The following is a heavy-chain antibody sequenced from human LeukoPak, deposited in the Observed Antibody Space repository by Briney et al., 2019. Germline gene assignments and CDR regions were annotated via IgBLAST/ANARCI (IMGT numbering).Heavy chain of an antibody. J-gene: IGHJ4*02. Sequence: PGGSLRLSCAASGFTFSSYTMSWVRQAPGEGLKWLSAINNRGSSTYYAGSVKDRFTISRDNSENTLYLQMNSLTVDDTAVYFCAKERQTGDYFTSDYWGQGTLVTVSS. D-gene: IGHD4-17*01. CDR3: AKERQTGDYFTSDY. V-gene: IGHV3-23*01. CDR2: INNRGSST. CDR1: GFTFSSYT.